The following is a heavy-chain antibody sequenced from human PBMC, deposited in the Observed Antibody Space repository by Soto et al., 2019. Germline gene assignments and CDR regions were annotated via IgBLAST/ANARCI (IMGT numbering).Heavy chain of an antibody. Sequence: VQLLESGGGLVQPGGSLTLSCAASGFTFSSYAMSWLRQAPGKGLEWVSAIDDTGDNTHYADSVKGRFTFSRDNSKNTLYLQMNSLRAEDPALYYCAKQVTGWFNDAFDVWGQGTMVTVSS. CDR2: IDDTGDNT. CDR1: GFTFSSYA. J-gene: IGHJ3*01. D-gene: IGHD6-19*01. V-gene: IGHV3-23*01. CDR3: AKQVTGWFNDAFDV.